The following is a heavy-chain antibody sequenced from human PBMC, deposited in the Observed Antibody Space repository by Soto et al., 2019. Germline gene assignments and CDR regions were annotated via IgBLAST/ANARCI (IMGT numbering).Heavy chain of an antibody. V-gene: IGHV3-21*06. CDR2: ISGIRDYI. CDR1: GFTFSYYA. J-gene: IGHJ4*02. Sequence: EVQLVESGGGLVNPGGSLRLSCAASGFTFSYYALPWVRRAPGKGLEWVSSISGIRDYIRYADSVKGRFTISRDNAKTSLYLQMNSLTAEDTAVYYCAREGVHNYNEYYFDYWGQGTLVTVSS. D-gene: IGHD3-22*01. CDR3: AREGVHNYNEYYFDY.